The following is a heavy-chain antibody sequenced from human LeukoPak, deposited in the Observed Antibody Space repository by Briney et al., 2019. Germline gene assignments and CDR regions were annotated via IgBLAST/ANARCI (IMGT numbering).Heavy chain of an antibody. CDR3: AGLIVAKYYYGMDV. D-gene: IGHD5-12*01. CDR2: IYYSGST. J-gene: IGHJ6*02. Sequence: NPSETLSLTCTVSGGSISSYYWSWIRQPPGKGLEWIGYIYYSGSTNYNPSLKSRVTISVDTSKNQFSLKLSSVTAADTAVYYCAGLIVAKYYYGMDVWGQGTTVTVSS. CDR1: GGSISSYY. V-gene: IGHV4-59*08.